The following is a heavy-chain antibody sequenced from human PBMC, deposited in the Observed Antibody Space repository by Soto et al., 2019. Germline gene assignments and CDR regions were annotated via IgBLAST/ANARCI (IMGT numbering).Heavy chain of an antibody. CDR2: IWYDGSNK. Sequence: QVQLVESGGGVVQPGRSLRLSCAASGFTFSSYGMHWVRQAPGKGLEWVAVIWYDGSNKYYADSVKGRFTISRDNSKNTLYLQMNSRRAEDTAVYYCARDRGGGFDYWGQGTLVTVSS. CDR1: GFTFSSYG. J-gene: IGHJ4*02. V-gene: IGHV3-33*01. D-gene: IGHD2-15*01. CDR3: ARDRGGGFDY.